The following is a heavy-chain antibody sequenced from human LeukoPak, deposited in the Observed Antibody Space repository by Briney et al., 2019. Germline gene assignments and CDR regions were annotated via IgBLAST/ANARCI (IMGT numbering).Heavy chain of an antibody. CDR1: RFTFSSYA. D-gene: IGHD3-3*01. Sequence: PGGSLRLSCAASRFTFSSYAMSWVRQAPGKGLEWVSTISGTGGSTFYADSVKGRFTISRDNSKNTLYLQMNSLRAEDTAVYYCANYPYDSHDYWGQGTLVTVSS. CDR3: ANYPYDSHDY. J-gene: IGHJ4*02. V-gene: IGHV3-23*01. CDR2: ISGTGGST.